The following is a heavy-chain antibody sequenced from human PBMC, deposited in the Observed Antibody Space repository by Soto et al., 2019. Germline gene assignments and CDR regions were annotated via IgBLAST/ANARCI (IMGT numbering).Heavy chain of an antibody. CDR1: GFTFSSYA. D-gene: IGHD4-17*01. J-gene: IGHJ6*03. Sequence: EVQLLESGGGLVQPGGSLRLSCAASGFTFSSYAMSWVRQAPGKGLEWVSAISGSGGSTYYADSVKGRFTISRDNSKNTLYLQRNSLRAEDTAVYYCVSPLRTTRDYYYMDVWGKETTVTVSS. V-gene: IGHV3-23*01. CDR2: ISGSGGST. CDR3: VSPLRTTRDYYYMDV.